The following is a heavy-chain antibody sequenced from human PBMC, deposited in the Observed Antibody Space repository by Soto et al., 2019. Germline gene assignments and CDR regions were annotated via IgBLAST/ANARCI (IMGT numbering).Heavy chain of an antibody. V-gene: IGHV1-2*02. D-gene: IGHD2-8*01. CDR1: GYTFTGYY. CDR2: INPNSGGT. J-gene: IGHJ4*02. Sequence: ASVKVSCKASGYTFTGYYMHWVRQAPGQGLEWMGWINPNSGGTNYAQKFQGRVTMTRGTSISTAYMELSRLRSDDTAVYYCARSDIVLMVYARADYWGQGTLVTGSS. CDR3: ARSDIVLMVYARADY.